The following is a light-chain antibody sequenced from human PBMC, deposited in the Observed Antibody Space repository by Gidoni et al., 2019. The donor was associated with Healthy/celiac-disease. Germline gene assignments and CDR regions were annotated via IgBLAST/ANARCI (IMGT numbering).Light chain of an antibody. V-gene: IGLV3-1*01. CDR1: NLGDKY. Sequence: SYELTQPPSVSVSPGQTASITCSGDNLGDKYACWYQQKPGQSPVLVSYQDSKRPSGIPERFSGSNSGNTATLTISGTQAMDEADYYCQAWDSSTGVFGGGTKLTVL. CDR2: QDS. J-gene: IGLJ2*01. CDR3: QAWDSSTGV.